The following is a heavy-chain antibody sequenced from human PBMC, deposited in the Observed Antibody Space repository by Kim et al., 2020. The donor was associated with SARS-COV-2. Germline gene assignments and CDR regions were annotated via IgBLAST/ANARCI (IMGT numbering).Heavy chain of an antibody. J-gene: IGHJ6*02. CDR2: IYSGGTT. CDR3: ARLDWNSQERMDV. V-gene: IGHV3-53*01. CDR1: GFTVNSNY. D-gene: IGHD1-7*01. Sequence: GGSLRLSCAASGFTVNSNYMSWVRQAPGKGLECVSLIYSGGTTYHADSVKGRFTISRDNSKNTLYLQMNSLRAEDTAVYYCARLDWNSQERMDVWGQGTTVTVSS.